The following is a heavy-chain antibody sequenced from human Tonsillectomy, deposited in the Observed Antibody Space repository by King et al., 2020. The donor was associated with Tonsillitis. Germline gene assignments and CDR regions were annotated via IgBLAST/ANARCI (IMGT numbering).Heavy chain of an antibody. CDR2: IYYSGST. CDR1: GGSISSSSYY. V-gene: IGHV4-39*01. J-gene: IGHJ6*03. CDR3: ARQRITMIVDYYYYMDV. D-gene: IGHD3-22*01. Sequence: QLQESGPGLVKPSETLSLTCTVSGGSISSSSYYWGWIRQPPGKGLEWIGSIYYSGSTYYNPSLKSRVTISVDTSKNQFSLKLSSVTAADTAVYYCARQRITMIVDYYYYMDVWGKGTTVTVSS.